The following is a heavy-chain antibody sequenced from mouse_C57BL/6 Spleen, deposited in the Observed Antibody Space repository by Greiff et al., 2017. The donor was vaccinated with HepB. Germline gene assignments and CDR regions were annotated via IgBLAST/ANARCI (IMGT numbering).Heavy chain of an antibody. V-gene: IGHV5-9-1*02. CDR3: TRQLRLYYAMDY. CDR1: GFTFSSYA. Sequence: EVKLMESGEGLVKPGGSLKLSCAASGFTFSSYAMSWVRQTPEKRLEWVAYISSGGDYIYYADTVKGRFTISRDNARNTLYLQMSSLKSEDTAMYYCTRQLRLYYAMDYWGQGTSVTVSS. D-gene: IGHD3-2*02. CDR2: ISSGGDYI. J-gene: IGHJ4*01.